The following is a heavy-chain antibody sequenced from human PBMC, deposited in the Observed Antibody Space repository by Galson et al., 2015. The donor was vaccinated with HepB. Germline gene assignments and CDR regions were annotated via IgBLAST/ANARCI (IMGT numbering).Heavy chain of an antibody. V-gene: IGHV3-7*03. D-gene: IGHD3-10*01. Sequence: SLRLSCAASGFTFSSYWMSWVRQAPGKGLEWVANIKQDGSEKYYVDSVKGRFTISRDNAKNSLYLQMNSLRAEDTAVYYCAREGVLWFGEERYYYYYGMDVWGQGTTVTVSS. CDR1: GFTFSSYW. CDR3: AREGVLWFGEERYYYYYGMDV. CDR2: IKQDGSEK. J-gene: IGHJ6*02.